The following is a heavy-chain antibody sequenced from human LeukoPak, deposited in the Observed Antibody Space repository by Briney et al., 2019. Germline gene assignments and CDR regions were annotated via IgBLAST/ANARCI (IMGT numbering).Heavy chain of an antibody. Sequence: PSEILSLTCAVYGGSFSDYSWTWIRQPPGKGLEWIGEINHSGSTNYNPSLKSRVTISLDTSKNQFFLKLSSVTAADTAMYYCARGRYLPLYFDYWGQGTLVTVSS. V-gene: IGHV4-34*01. CDR1: GGSFSDYS. CDR3: ARGRYLPLYFDY. D-gene: IGHD3-16*02. J-gene: IGHJ4*02. CDR2: INHSGST.